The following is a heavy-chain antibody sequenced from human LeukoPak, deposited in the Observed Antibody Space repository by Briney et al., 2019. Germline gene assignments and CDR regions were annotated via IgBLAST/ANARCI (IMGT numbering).Heavy chain of an antibody. D-gene: IGHD1-26*01. J-gene: IGHJ4*02. V-gene: IGHV3-30*02. CDR2: IRYDGSNK. CDR1: GFTFSSYG. Sequence: GGSLRLSCAASGFTFSSYGMHWVRQAPGKGLEWVAFIRYDGSNKYYADSVKGRFTISRDNSKNTLYLQMNSLRAEDTAVYYCARDGRELLGVPFDYWGQGALVTVSS. CDR3: ARDGRELLGVPFDY.